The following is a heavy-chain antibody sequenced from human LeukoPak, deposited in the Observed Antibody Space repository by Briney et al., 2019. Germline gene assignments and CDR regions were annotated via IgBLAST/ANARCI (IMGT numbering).Heavy chain of an antibody. Sequence: DPGGSLRPSCAASGFTFSSYGMHWVRQAPGKGLEWVAVISYDGGNKYYADSVKGRFTISRDNSKNTLYLQMNSLRAEDTAVYYCAKDVYSYNYGMDVWGKGTTVTVSS. J-gene: IGHJ6*04. CDR1: GFTFSSYG. CDR2: ISYDGGNK. CDR3: AKDVYSYNYGMDV. V-gene: IGHV3-30*18.